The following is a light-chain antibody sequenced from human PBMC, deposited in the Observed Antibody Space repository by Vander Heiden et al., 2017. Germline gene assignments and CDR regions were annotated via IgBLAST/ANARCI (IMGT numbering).Light chain of an antibody. J-gene: IGLJ2*01. CDR1: SSNIGGNY. V-gene: IGLV1-47*02. CDR3: AAWDDSLSVV. CDR2: SNN. Sequence: QSVLSQPPSASGTPGQRVTISCSGSSSNIGGNYVYWYQQLPGPAPKLVIYSNNQRPSGVPDRFSGSKSGTSASLAVSGLRSEDEADYYCAAWDDSLSVVFGGGTKLTVL.